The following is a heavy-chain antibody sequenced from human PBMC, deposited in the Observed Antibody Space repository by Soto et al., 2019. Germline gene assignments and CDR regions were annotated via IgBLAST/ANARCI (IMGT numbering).Heavy chain of an antibody. CDR3: ASLGYCSGGSCDPPWEDYYYYMDG. V-gene: IGHV1-69*02. Sequence: SVKVSCKASGGTFSSYTISWVRQAPGQGLEWMGRIIPILGIANYAQKFQGRVTITADKSTSTAYMELSSLRSEDTAVYYCASLGYCSGGSCDPPWEDYYYYMDGWGKGPTVNVSS. CDR2: IIPILGIA. CDR1: GGTFSSYT. J-gene: IGHJ6*03. D-gene: IGHD2-15*01.